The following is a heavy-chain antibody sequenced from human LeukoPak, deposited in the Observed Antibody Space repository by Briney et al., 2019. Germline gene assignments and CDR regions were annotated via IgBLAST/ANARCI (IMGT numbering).Heavy chain of an antibody. D-gene: IGHD3-10*01. CDR3: ARHFRFLGFGELLAFDN. J-gene: IGHJ4*02. CDR1: DDAISTTAYY. Sequence: SETLSLTCSASDDAISTTAYYWGWVRQSPGKGLEWIGSIYYNGNTYYHPSLKSRISISIDTSENQFSLNLNSVTAADSAVYYCARHFRFLGFGELLAFDNWGQGTRVIVSS. V-gene: IGHV4-39*01. CDR2: IYYNGNT.